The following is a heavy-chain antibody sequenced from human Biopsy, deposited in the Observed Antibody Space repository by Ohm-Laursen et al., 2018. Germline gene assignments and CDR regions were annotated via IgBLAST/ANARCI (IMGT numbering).Heavy chain of an antibody. V-gene: IGHV4-39*01. J-gene: IGHJ5*02. CDR1: GGSISSSTTYY. CDR3: ARHPTGFWFDP. CDR2: IYNTETT. Sequence: GTLFLTCPVSGGSISSSTTYYWAWLRQPPGKGLEWIGSIYNTETTFYNPSLKSRVTISVDTSTNQFSLKVSSVTAADTALYFCARHPTGFWFDPWGHGTLVTVSS.